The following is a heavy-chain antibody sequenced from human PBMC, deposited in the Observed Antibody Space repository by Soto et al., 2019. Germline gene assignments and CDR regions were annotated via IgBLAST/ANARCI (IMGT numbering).Heavy chain of an antibody. D-gene: IGHD5-12*01. CDR2: ISYDGSNK. J-gene: IGHJ4*02. CDR3: ADGGYDY. Sequence: EGSLRLSCAASGFTFSSYGMHWVRQAPGKGLEWVAVISYDGSNKYYADSVKGRFTISRDNSKNTLYLQMNSLRAEDTAVYYCADGGYDYWGQGTLVTVSS. CDR1: GFTFSSYG. V-gene: IGHV3-30*03.